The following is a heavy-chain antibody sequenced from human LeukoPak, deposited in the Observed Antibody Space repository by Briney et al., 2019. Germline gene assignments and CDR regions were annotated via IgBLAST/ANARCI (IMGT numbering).Heavy chain of an antibody. CDR1: GGSISSYY. CDR3: ARVWSDDFWSGYYFFDY. D-gene: IGHD3-3*01. CDR2: IYYSGST. Sequence: SETLSLTCTVSGGSISSYYWSWIRQPPGKGLEWIGYIYYSGSTNYNPSFKSRVTISVDTSKNQFSLKLSSVTAADTAVYYCARVWSDDFWSGYYFFDYWGQGTLVTVSS. V-gene: IGHV4-59*01. J-gene: IGHJ4*02.